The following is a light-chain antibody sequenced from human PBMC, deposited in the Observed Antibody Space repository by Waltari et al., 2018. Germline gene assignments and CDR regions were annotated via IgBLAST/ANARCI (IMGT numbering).Light chain of an antibody. Sequence: EVVLTQPPATLSLSPGARATPSFRASQTVSTYLDWYHQKPGQAPRLLIYDASNRATGIPARFSGSGSGTDFTLTISSLEPDDFGLYYCQQRSSWPLTFGGGSKVEIK. J-gene: IGKJ4*01. CDR3: QQRSSWPLT. V-gene: IGKV3-11*01. CDR1: QTVSTY. CDR2: DAS.